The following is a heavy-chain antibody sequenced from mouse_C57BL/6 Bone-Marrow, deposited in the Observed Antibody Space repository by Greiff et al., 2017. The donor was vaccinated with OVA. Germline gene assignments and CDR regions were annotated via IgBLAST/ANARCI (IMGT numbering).Heavy chain of an antibody. Sequence: QVQLQQPGAELVKPGASVKLSCKASGYTFTSYWMHWVKQRPGQGLEWIGMIHPSSGSTNYNEKFKSKATLTVDKASSTAYMQLSSLTSEDSAVYYCARRLGPFFAYWGQGTLVTVSA. D-gene: IGHD4-1*01. CDR2: IHPSSGST. V-gene: IGHV1-64*01. CDR1: GYTFTSYW. CDR3: ARRLGPFFAY. J-gene: IGHJ3*01.